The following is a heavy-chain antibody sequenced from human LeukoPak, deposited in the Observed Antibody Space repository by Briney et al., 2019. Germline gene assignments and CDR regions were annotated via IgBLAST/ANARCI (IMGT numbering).Heavy chain of an antibody. J-gene: IGHJ4*02. D-gene: IGHD6-19*01. CDR1: GFTFSSYS. V-gene: IGHV3-23*01. CDR3: AEIYSSGWYGDY. CDR2: ISGSGGST. Sequence: PGGSLRLSCAASGFTFSSYSMNWVRQAPGKGLEWVSAISGSGGSTYYADSVKGRFTISRDNSKNTLYLQMNSLRAEDTAVYYCAEIYSSGWYGDYWGQGTLVTVSS.